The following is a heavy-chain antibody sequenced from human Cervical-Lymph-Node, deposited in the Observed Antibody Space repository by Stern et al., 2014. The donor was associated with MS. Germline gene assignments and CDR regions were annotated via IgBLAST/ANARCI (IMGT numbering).Heavy chain of an antibody. D-gene: IGHD6-13*01. J-gene: IGHJ4*02. Sequence: VQLVESGGGVDQPGRSLRLSCAASGFSFSRYAMHWVRQAPGTGLEWVALIWYDGSNPYYADSVTGRFTISRDNFNNTLYLQMNSLRSDDTAVYYCASAYSSSHYYFDYWGQGTLVTVSS. CDR1: GFSFSRYA. CDR2: IWYDGSNP. V-gene: IGHV3-33*01. CDR3: ASAYSSSHYYFDY.